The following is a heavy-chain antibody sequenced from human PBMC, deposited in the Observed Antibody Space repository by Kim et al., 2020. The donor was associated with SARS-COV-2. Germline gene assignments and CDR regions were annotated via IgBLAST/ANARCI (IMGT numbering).Heavy chain of an antibody. D-gene: IGHD3-3*01. Sequence: ADSVKGRFTISRDNAKNSLYLQMNSLRAEDTALYHCARDKYDFWSGYHDYWGQGTLVTVSS. V-gene: IGHV3-20*01. CDR3: ARDKYDFWSGYHDY. J-gene: IGHJ4*02.